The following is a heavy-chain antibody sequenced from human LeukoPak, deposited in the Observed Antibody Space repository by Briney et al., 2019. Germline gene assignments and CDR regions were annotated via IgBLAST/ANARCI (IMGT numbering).Heavy chain of an antibody. CDR1: GFTFSSYG. V-gene: IGHV3-33*01. J-gene: IGHJ3*02. CDR2: ILNDGSQE. Sequence: GGSLRLSCAASGFTFSSYGMHWVRQAPGKGLEWVAVILNDGSQEKYADSVKGRFTISRDNSNNTLFLQMNSLRAEDTAVYYCARDDALGDNALDIWGQGTMVTVCS. D-gene: IGHD3-16*01. CDR3: ARDDALGDNALDI.